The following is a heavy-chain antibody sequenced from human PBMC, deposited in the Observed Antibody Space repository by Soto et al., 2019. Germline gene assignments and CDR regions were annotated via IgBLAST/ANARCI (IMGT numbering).Heavy chain of an antibody. V-gene: IGHV3-33*01. CDR1: GFTFSSYG. CDR3: ARDKHGDYPLDY. CDR2: IWYDGSNK. J-gene: IGHJ4*02. D-gene: IGHD4-17*01. Sequence: ESGGGVVRPGRSLRLSCAASGFTFSSYGMHWVRQAPGKGLEWVAVIWYDGSNKYYADSVKGRFTISRDNSKNTLYLQMNSLRAEDTAVYYCARDKHGDYPLDYWGQGTLVTVSS.